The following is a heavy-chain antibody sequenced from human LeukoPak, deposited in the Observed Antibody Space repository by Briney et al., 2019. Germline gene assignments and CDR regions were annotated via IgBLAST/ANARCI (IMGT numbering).Heavy chain of an antibody. V-gene: IGHV3-30*03. CDR3: SVNMGSGYGFDY. Sequence: PGGSLRLSCAASGFTFSSYGMYWVRQAPGKGLEWVATISYDGSNTYYADSLKGRFTNSRDISKNTLYLQMNSLRAEDTAVYYCSVNMGSGYGFDYWGQGTLSPSPQ. CDR2: ISYDGSNT. D-gene: IGHD3-22*01. J-gene: IGHJ4*02. CDR1: GFTFSSYG.